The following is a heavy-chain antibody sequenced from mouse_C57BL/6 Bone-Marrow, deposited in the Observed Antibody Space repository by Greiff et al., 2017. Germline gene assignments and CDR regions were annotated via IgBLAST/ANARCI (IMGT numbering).Heavy chain of an antibody. CDR2: IDPSDSYT. CDR1: GYTFTSYW. J-gene: IGHJ3*01. D-gene: IGHD3-2*02. CDR3: ARELGDSSGYIVAY. Sequence: QVQLQQPGAELVMPGASVKLSCKASGYTFTSYWMHWVKQRPGQGLEWIGEIDPSDSYTNYNQKFKGKSTLTVDKSSSTAYMQLSSLTSEDSAVYYCARELGDSSGYIVAYWGQGTLVTVSA. V-gene: IGHV1-69*01.